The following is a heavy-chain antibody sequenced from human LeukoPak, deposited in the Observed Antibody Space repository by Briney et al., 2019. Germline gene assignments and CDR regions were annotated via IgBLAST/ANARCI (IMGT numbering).Heavy chain of an antibody. D-gene: IGHD5-12*01. J-gene: IGHJ6*02. V-gene: IGHV3-11*01. CDR3: AREAVYSGYDFGDYYYYGMDV. CDR2: ISSSGSTI. CDR1: GFTFSDYY. Sequence: GGSLRLSCAASGFTFSDYYTSWIRQAPGKGLEWVSYISSSGSTIYYADSVKGRFTISRDNAKNSLYLQMNSLRAEDTAVYYCAREAVYSGYDFGDYYYYGMDVWGQGTTVTVSS.